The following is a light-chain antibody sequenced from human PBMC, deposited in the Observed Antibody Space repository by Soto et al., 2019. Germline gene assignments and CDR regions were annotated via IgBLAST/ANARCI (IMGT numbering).Light chain of an antibody. J-gene: IGLJ1*01. CDR3: SSYTSSSTLCV. CDR2: DIS. CDR1: SSDVGGYNY. V-gene: IGLV2-14*03. Sequence: QSVLTQPASVSGSPGQSITISCTGTSSDVGGYNYVSWYQKHPGKAPKLMIHDISNRPSGVSNRFSGSKSGNTASLTISGLQAEDEADYYCSSYTSSSTLCVFGTGTKLTVL.